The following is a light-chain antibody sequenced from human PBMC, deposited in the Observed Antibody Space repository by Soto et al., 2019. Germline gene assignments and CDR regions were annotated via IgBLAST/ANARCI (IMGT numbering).Light chain of an antibody. CDR3: QHYNDLPPALT. V-gene: IGKV3D-15*01. CDR2: GAS. J-gene: IGKJ3*01. CDR1: QSLSRN. Sequence: LMTQSPATLSVSPGERATLSCRAIQSLSRNLAWYQQKPGQAPRLLLYGASTRASGIPARFSGSGSGTEFTLTISSLQSEDFALYYCQHYNDLPPALTFGPGTKVDL.